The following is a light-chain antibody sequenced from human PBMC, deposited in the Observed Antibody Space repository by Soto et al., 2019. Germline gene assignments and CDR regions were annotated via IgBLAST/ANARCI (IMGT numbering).Light chain of an antibody. V-gene: IGLV2-11*01. CDR2: DVS. CDR1: SGDVGGYNF. Sequence: QSALTQPRSVSGSPGQSVTISCNGTSGDVGGYNFVSWYQQHPGKAPTLMIFDVSQRPSGVPDRFSGSKSGNTASLTISGLQAYDEAGYYCYSYGGSYTWVFGGGTKLTVL. J-gene: IGLJ3*02. CDR3: YSYGGSYTWV.